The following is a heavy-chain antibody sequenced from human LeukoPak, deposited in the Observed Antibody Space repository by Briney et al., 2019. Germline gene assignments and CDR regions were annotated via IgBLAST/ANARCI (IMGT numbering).Heavy chain of an antibody. Sequence: SETLSLTCTVSGGSISSGSYYWSWIRQPAGKGLEWIGRVYSSGSADYNPSLKSRLSISVDTSKIQFSLRLSSVTVADTAVYYCARHLSGVTGYTYGRGIDYWGQGTLVTVSS. CDR2: VYSSGSA. CDR1: GGSISSGSYY. D-gene: IGHD5-18*01. V-gene: IGHV4-61*02. CDR3: ARHLSGVTGYTYGRGIDY. J-gene: IGHJ4*02.